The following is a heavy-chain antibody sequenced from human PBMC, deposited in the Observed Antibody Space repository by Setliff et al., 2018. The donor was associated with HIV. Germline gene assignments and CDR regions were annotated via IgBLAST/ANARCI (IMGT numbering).Heavy chain of an antibody. CDR3: ARDQVSMVRAVRLVA. J-gene: IGHJ1*01. Sequence: ASVKVSCKASGGTFSSYSISWVRQAPGQGLEWMGRILPIFGTRDYAQKFQGRVTITADKSTSTAYMELRSLRSEDTAVYYCARDQVSMVRAVRLVACGQGSLVTVSS. CDR1: GGTFSSYS. D-gene: IGHD3-10*01. CDR2: ILPIFGTR. V-gene: IGHV1-69*06.